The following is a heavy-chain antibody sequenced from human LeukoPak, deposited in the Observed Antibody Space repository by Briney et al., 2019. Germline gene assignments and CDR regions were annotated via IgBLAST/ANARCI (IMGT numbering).Heavy chain of an antibody. J-gene: IGHJ4*02. D-gene: IGHD4-17*01. CDR2: ISGSGGST. CDR3: AKDRATVPQLGLY. CDR1: GFIFSSSA. Sequence: GGSLRPSCAAYGFIFSSSAMSWVRLAPGKGIEWDLVISGSGGSTYYADSVNRRFTISRDNTKNTLYLQMNSLRAEDTAVYYCAKDRATVPQLGLYWGQGTLVTVSS. V-gene: IGHV3-23*01.